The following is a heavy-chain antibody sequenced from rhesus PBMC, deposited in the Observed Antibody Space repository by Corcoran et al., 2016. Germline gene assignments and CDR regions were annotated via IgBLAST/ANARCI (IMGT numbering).Heavy chain of an antibody. CDR1: GGSISSSNW. V-gene: IGHV4-65*01. CDR3: ARSMTTVATRYDY. D-gene: IGHD4-29*01. CDR2: ISGRRGRP. J-gene: IGHJ4*01. Sequence: QVQLQESGPGLVKPSETLSLTCAVSGGSISSSNWWSWIRPPPGKGLGWIGYISGRRGRPSYNPSRKSRVTISTDPSKNQFSLKLSSVTAADTAVYYCARSMTTVATRYDYWGQGVLVTVSS.